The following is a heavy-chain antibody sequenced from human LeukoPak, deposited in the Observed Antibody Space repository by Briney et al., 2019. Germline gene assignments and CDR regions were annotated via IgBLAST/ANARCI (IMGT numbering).Heavy chain of an antibody. D-gene: IGHD1-26*01. J-gene: IGHJ5*02. V-gene: IGHV4-39*01. CDR1: GGSLSSGGYY. CDR3: ARHEYSGSYYGLSWFDP. CDR2: IYYSGST. Sequence: SETLSLTCTVSGGSLSSGGYYRGWIRQPPGKGLEWIASIYYSGSTYYNPSLKSRVTISVDTSKNQLSLKLSSLTAADTAVYYCARHEYSGSYYGLSWFDPWGQGTLVTVSS.